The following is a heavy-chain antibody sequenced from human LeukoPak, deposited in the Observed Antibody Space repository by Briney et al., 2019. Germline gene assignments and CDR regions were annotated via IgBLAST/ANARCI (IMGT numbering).Heavy chain of an antibody. V-gene: IGHV4-39*07. D-gene: IGHD6-6*01. CDR3: AREGVIAARPGLDY. Sequence: SETLSLTCSVSGDSIGTSSSYWGWIRQPPGKGLEWIGSIYYSGSTYYNPSLKSRVTISVDTSKNQFSLKLSSVTAADTAVYYCAREGVIAARPGLDYWGQGTLVTVSS. CDR1: GDSIGTSSSY. J-gene: IGHJ4*02. CDR2: IYYSGST.